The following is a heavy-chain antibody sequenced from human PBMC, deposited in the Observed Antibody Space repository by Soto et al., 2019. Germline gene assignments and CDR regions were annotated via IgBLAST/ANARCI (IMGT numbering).Heavy chain of an antibody. CDR3: ARDLPPIVLTYYTGMYV. V-gene: IGHV3-30-3*01. CDR2: ISGDGSNQ. CDR1: GFTFSGYA. J-gene: IGHJ6*02. Sequence: QVQLVESGGGVVQPGRSLRLSCAASGFTFSGYALHWVRQAPGTGLEWVAVISGDGSNQYYADSVKGRFTISRDNSKNKLYLQMNSLRAEDTAVYYCARDLPPIVLTYYTGMYVWGQGTKVTVSS. D-gene: IGHD3-9*01.